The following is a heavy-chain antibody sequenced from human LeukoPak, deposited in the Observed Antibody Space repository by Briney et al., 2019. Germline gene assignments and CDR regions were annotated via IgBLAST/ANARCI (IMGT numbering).Heavy chain of an antibody. Sequence: ESGPTLVKPTQTLTLTCTFSGFSLTTTGVGVGWVRQPPGKALEWLALIYWDDNKLYSPSLESRLTITKDTSKNQVVLTMTNMDPVDTATYYCAHYGDYRFLYYFDHWGQGTLVTVSS. J-gene: IGHJ4*02. CDR2: IYWDDNK. D-gene: IGHD4-17*01. V-gene: IGHV2-5*02. CDR3: AHYGDYRFLYYFDH. CDR1: GFSLTTTGVG.